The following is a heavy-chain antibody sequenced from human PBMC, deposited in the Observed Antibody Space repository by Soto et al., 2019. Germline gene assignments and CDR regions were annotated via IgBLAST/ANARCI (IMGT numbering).Heavy chain of an antibody. V-gene: IGHV3-33*08. CDR2: IWYDGSNK. D-gene: IGHD3-10*01. J-gene: IGHJ6*02. Sequence: GGSLRLSCAASGFTFSNAWMSWVRQAPGKGLEWVAVIWYDGSNKYYADSVKGRFTISRDNSKNTLYLQMNSLRAEDTAVYYCARDITMVRGVMGSGYYGMDVWGQGTTVTVSS. CDR1: GFTFSNAW. CDR3: ARDITMVRGVMGSGYYGMDV.